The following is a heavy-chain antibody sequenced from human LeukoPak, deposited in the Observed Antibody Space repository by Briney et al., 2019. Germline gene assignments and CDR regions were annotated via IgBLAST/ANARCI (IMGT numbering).Heavy chain of an antibody. CDR3: ARADPIFGVVMIDY. Sequence: ASVKVSCKASGYTFTSYYMHWVRQAPGQGPAWMGRINPNSGGTNYAQKFQGRVTMTRDTSISTAYIELSGLRSDDTAVYYCARADPIFGVVMIDYWGQGTLVTVSS. CDR2: INPNSGGT. J-gene: IGHJ4*02. V-gene: IGHV1-2*06. CDR1: GYTFTSYY. D-gene: IGHD3-3*01.